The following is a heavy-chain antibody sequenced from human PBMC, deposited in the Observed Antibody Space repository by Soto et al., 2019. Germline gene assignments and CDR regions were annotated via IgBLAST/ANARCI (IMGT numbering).Heavy chain of an antibody. CDR3: ARELRFGDEYYGMDV. CDR1: GGSISSGGYY. V-gene: IGHV4-31*03. CDR2: IYYSGST. D-gene: IGHD3-10*01. Sequence: PSETLSLTCTVSGGSISSGGYYWSWIRQHPGKGLEWIGYIYYSGSTYYNPSLKSRVTISVDTSKNQFSLKLSSVTAADTAVYYCARELRFGDEYYGMDVWGQGTTVTVSS. J-gene: IGHJ6*02.